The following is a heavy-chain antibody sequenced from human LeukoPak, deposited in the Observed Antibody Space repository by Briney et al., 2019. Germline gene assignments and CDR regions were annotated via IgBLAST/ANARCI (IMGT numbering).Heavy chain of an antibody. J-gene: IGHJ4*02. V-gene: IGHV4-59*01. CDR2: IYYSGST. CDR1: GGSISSYY. Sequence: SETLSLTCTVSGGSISSYYWRWIRQPPGKGLEWIGYIYYSGSTNYNPSLKSRVTISVDTSKNQFSLKLRSVTAADTAVYYCARSHIAVTALLDYWGQGALVTVSS. D-gene: IGHD6-19*01. CDR3: ARSHIAVTALLDY.